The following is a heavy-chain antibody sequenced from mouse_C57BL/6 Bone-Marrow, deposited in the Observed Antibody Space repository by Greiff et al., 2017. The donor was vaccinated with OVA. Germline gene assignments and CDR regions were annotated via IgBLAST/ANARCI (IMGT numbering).Heavy chain of an antibody. Sequence: VQLQQPGAELVKPGASVKMSCKASGYTFTSYWITWVKQRPGQGLEWIGDIYPGSGSTNYNEKFKSKATLTVDTSSSTAYMQLSSLTSEDSAVYYCAREDYYYGSSWAWFADWGQGTLVTVSA. J-gene: IGHJ3*01. CDR2: IYPGSGST. V-gene: IGHV1-55*01. CDR1: GYTFTSYW. CDR3: AREDYYYGSSWAWFAD. D-gene: IGHD1-1*01.